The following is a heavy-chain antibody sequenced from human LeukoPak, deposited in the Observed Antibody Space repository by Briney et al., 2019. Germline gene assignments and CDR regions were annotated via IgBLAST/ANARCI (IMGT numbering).Heavy chain of an antibody. CDR3: AKDLSKLIAVAGLPDY. J-gene: IGHJ4*02. V-gene: IGHV3-9*01. CDR2: ISWNSGSI. D-gene: IGHD6-19*01. CDR1: GFTFDDYA. Sequence: PGGSLRLSCAASGFTFDDYAMHWVRQAPGKGLEWVSGISWNSGSIGYADSMKGRFTISRDNAKNSLYLQMNSLRAEDTALYYCAKDLSKLIAVAGLPDYWGQGTLVTVSS.